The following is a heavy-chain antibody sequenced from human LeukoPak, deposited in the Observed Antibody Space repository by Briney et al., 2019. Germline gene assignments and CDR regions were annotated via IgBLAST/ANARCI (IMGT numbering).Heavy chain of an antibody. V-gene: IGHV4-61*02. CDR2: IYSSGST. CDR3: ARQYIDILTGYHRGALYWYFDL. Sequence: PSETLSLTCTVSGGSISSGSYYWSWIRQPAGKGLEWIGRIYSSGSTNYNPSLKSRVTISLDTSKNQFSLKLNSVTAADTAVYYCARQYIDILTGYHRGALYWYFDLWGRGTLVTVSS. J-gene: IGHJ2*01. D-gene: IGHD3-9*01. CDR1: GGSISSGSYY.